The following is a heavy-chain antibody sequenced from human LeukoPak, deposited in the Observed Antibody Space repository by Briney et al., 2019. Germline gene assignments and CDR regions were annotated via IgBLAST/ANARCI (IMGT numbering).Heavy chain of an antibody. Sequence: GGSLRLSCAASGFTFSSYGMHRVRQAPGKGLEWVAFIRYDGSNKYYADSVKGRFTISRDNSKNTLYLQMNSLRAEDTAVYYCAKGPEYYYGSELDYWGQGTLVTVSS. CDR1: GFTFSSYG. D-gene: IGHD3-10*01. CDR2: IRYDGSNK. V-gene: IGHV3-30*02. CDR3: AKGPEYYYGSELDY. J-gene: IGHJ4*02.